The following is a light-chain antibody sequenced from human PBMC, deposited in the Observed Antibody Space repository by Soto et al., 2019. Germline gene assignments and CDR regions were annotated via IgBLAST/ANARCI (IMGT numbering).Light chain of an antibody. V-gene: IGLV2-11*01. CDR2: DVI. J-gene: IGLJ1*01. CDR3: CSYAGSYTHV. CDR1: SSDVGAYIY. Sequence: QSALTQPRSVSGSPGQSVTFSCTGTSSDVGAYIYVSWYQQHPGKAPKLIIYDVIKRPSGVPDRFSGPKSGNTASLTISGLQAEDEADYYCCSYAGSYTHVFGTGTKVTVL.